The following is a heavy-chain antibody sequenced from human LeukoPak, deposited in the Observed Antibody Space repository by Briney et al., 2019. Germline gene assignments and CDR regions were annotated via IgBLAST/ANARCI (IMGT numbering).Heavy chain of an antibody. J-gene: IGHJ4*02. V-gene: IGHV3-48*04. D-gene: IGHD3-16*01. CDR2: ICSGRSPK. Sequence: GGSLRLSCAASGFTFDIYGMNWIRQAPGKGLEWVSHICSGRSPKYYADSVRGRFTISRDNPKKSLYLQMNSLRVEDTAVYYCARGDDGAYWGQGTLVTVSS. CDR1: GFTFDIYG. CDR3: ARGDDGAY.